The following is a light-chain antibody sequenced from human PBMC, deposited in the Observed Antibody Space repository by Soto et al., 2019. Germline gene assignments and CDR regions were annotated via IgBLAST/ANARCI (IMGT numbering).Light chain of an antibody. CDR3: QQSYT. V-gene: IGKV1-33*01. CDR1: QNINNY. CDR2: DAS. Sequence: DIQMTQSPSSLSASVGDRVTITCQASQNINNYLNWYQHKPGKPPKLLIYDASSLDTGVPSRFSGSGSGTAFTLTISSLQPEDIATYYCQQSYTFGQGTKLEIK. J-gene: IGKJ2*01.